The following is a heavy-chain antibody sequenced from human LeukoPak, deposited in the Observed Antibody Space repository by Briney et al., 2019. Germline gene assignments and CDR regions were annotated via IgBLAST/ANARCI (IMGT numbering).Heavy chain of an antibody. Sequence: ASVKVSCKASGYTFTSYGISWVRQAPGQGLEWMGWISAYNGNTNYAQKLQGRVTMTTDTSTSTAYMEPRSLRSDDTAVYYCARAGLRYFDWSTHFDYWGQGTLVTVSS. CDR2: ISAYNGNT. J-gene: IGHJ4*02. D-gene: IGHD3-9*01. CDR3: ARAGLRYFDWSTHFDY. V-gene: IGHV1-18*04. CDR1: GYTFTSYG.